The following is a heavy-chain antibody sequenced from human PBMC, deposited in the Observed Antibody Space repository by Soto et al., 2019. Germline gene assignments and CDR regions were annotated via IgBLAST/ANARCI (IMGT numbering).Heavy chain of an antibody. CDR3: ARQGAGDYVAGGPGDAFDI. V-gene: IGHV3-9*01. D-gene: IGHD4-17*01. CDR2: ISWNSGSI. Sequence: EVQLVESGGGLVQPGRSLRLSCAASGFTFDDYAMHWVRQAPGKGLEWVSGISWNSGSIGYADSVKGRFTISRDNAKNPMYLQMNSLRAEDTALYDCARQGAGDYVAGGPGDAFDIWGQGTMVTVSS. CDR1: GFTFDDYA. J-gene: IGHJ3*02.